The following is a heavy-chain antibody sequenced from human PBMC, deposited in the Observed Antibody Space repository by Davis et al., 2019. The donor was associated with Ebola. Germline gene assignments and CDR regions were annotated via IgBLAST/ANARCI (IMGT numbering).Heavy chain of an antibody. Sequence: SVKVSCKASGGTFSSYAISWVRQAPGQGLEWMGRIIPILGIANYAQKFQGRVTITADKSTSTAYMELSSLRSEDTAVHYCASRWSGVDYWGQGTLVTVSS. CDR3: ASRWSGVDY. CDR2: IIPILGIA. J-gene: IGHJ4*02. D-gene: IGHD3-10*01. V-gene: IGHV1-69*04. CDR1: GGTFSSYA.